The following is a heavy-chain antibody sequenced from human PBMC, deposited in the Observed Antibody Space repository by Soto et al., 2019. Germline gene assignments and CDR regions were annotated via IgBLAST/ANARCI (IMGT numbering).Heavy chain of an antibody. CDR2: IYYSGST. Sequence: SETLSLTCAVSGGSISSGGYYWGWIRQPPGKGLEWIGSIYYSGSTYYNPSLNSRVTISVDTSKNQFSLKLSSVTASVTSVYYCSRFELPVNKGDYWGQGTLVTVSS. CDR1: GGSISSGGYY. CDR3: SRFELPVNKGDY. J-gene: IGHJ4*02. D-gene: IGHD1-26*01. V-gene: IGHV4-39*01.